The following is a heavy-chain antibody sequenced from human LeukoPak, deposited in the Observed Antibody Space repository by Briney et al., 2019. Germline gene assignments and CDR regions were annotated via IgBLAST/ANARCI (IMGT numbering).Heavy chain of an antibody. CDR1: GYTFTSYD. Sequence: ASVKVSRKASGYTFTSYDINWVRQATGQGLEWMGWMNPSSGNTGYAQKFQGRVTITRNTSISTAYMELSSLRSEDTAVYYCAREQVGATVLDYWGQGTLVTVSS. D-gene: IGHD1-26*01. CDR2: MNPSSGNT. CDR3: AREQVGATVLDY. V-gene: IGHV1-8*03. J-gene: IGHJ4*02.